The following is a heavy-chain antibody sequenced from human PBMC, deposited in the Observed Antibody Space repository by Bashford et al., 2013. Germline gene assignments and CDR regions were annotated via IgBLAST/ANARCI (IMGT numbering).Heavy chain of an antibody. CDR2: INPNSGGT. D-gene: IGHD1-26*01. V-gene: IGHV1-2*02. CDR1: RYTFTGYY. CDR3: ARDLSGSYQAGYYYYGMDV. Sequence: ASVKVSCKASRYTFTGYYMHWVRQAPGQGLEWMGWINPNSGGTNYAQKFQGRVTMTRDTSISTAYMELSRLRSDDTAVYYCARDLSGSYQAGYYYYGMDVWGQGTTVTVSS. J-gene: IGHJ6*02.